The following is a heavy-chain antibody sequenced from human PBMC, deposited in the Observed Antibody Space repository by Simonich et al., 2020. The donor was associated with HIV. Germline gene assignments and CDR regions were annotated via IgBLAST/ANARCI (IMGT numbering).Heavy chain of an antibody. CDR1: GGSFSGYY. D-gene: IGHD2-2*01. J-gene: IGHJ4*02. CDR2: INHRGST. Sequence: QVQLQQWGAGLLKPSETLSLTCAVYGGSFSGYYWSWIRPPPGKGLEWIGEINHRGSTNYNPSLKSRVTISVDTSKNQFSRKLSSVTAADTAVYYCARGFYQRLYYFDYWGQGTLVTVSS. V-gene: IGHV4-34*01. CDR3: ARGFYQRLYYFDY.